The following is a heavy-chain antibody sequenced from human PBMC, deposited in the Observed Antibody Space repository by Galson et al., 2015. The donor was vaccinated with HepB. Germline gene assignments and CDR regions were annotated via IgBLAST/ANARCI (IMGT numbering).Heavy chain of an antibody. D-gene: IGHD6-19*01. CDR2: INAGNGNT. Sequence: SVKVSCKASGYTFTSYAMHWVRQAPGQRLEWMGWINAGNGNTKYPQKFQGRVTITRDTSASTAYMELSSLRSEDTAVYYCARASSIAVGRFYYYYYGMDVWGQGTTVTVSS. V-gene: IGHV1-3*01. CDR3: ARASSIAVGRFYYYYYGMDV. J-gene: IGHJ6*02. CDR1: GYTFTSYA.